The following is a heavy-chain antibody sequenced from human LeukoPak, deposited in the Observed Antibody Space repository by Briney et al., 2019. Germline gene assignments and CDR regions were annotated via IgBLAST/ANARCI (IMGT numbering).Heavy chain of an antibody. CDR1: GYXFTSYG. D-gene: IGHD4-17*01. CDR2: ISAYNGNT. Sequence: ASVKVSCRASGYXFTSYGISWVRQAPGQGLEWMGWISAYNGNTNYAQKLQGRVTMTTDTSTSTAYMELRSLRSDDTAVYYCARVHYGEGVNWFDPWGQGTLVTVSS. J-gene: IGHJ5*02. V-gene: IGHV1-18*01. CDR3: ARVHYGEGVNWFDP.